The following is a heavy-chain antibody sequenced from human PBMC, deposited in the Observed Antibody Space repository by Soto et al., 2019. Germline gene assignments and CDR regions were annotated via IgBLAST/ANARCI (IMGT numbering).Heavy chain of an antibody. V-gene: IGHV3-23*01. CDR1: GFTFSRYA. D-gene: IGHD6-19*01. CDR2: ISGSGGST. Sequence: GGSLRLACAASGFTFSRYAMNWVRQAPGKGLEWVSAISGSGGSTYYADSVKGRFTISRDKAKNTLYLQMNSLRAEDTAVYYCAKFSSCRYHYYGMDVCGQGTTVPVSS. J-gene: IGHJ6*02. CDR3: AKFSSCRYHYYGMDV.